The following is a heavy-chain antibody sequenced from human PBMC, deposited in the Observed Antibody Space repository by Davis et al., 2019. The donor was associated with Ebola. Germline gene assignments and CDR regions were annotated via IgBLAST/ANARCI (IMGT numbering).Heavy chain of an antibody. Sequence: GESLKISCAASGFTFSSYEMNWVRQAPGKGLEWVSYISSSGSTIYYADSVKGRFTISRDNAKNSLYLQMNSLRAEDTAVYYCARIGDYYDSSGYHSLYYYYYGMDVWGQGTTVTVSS. CDR3: ARIGDYYDSSGYHSLYYYYYGMDV. V-gene: IGHV3-48*03. CDR1: GFTFSSYE. D-gene: IGHD3-22*01. J-gene: IGHJ6*02. CDR2: ISSSGSTI.